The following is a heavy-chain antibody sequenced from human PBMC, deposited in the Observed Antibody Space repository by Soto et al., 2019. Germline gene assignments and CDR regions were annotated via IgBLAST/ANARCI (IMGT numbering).Heavy chain of an antibody. CDR1: GYTFTSYT. CDR3: ARDPVLDY. V-gene: IGHV1-3*01. D-gene: IGHD4-17*01. CDR2: ISGGSGNT. Sequence: ASVKVSCKAFGYTFTSYTIHWIRQAPGQRLEWMGWISGGSGNTKYSQKFQGRVTITRDTSASTAYVELSSLRSEDTAVYYCARDPVLDYWGQATPVTVSS. J-gene: IGHJ4*02.